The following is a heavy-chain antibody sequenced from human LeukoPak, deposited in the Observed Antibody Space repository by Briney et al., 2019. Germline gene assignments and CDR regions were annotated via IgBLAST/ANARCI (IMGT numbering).Heavy chain of an antibody. CDR2: IYYTGIT. D-gene: IGHD3-22*01. V-gene: IGHV4-39*01. CDR1: GGSISGNSFY. J-gene: IGHJ4*02. CDR3: ASPGITTFDY. Sequence: PSETLSLTCTVSGGSISGNSFYWGWVRQPPGKGLERIGNIYYTGITYYNPSLKSRVTISIDTSKNQFSLKLNSSTAEDTAVYYCASPGITTFDYWGQGTLVTVSS.